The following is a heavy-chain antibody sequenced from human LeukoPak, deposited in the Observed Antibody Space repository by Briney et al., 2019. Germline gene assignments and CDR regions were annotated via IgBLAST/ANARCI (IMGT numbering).Heavy chain of an antibody. CDR3: ARGNYVVSSYFDY. V-gene: IGHV4-31*03. CDR2: IYYSGST. J-gene: IGHJ4*02. CDR1: GGSISSGGYY. D-gene: IGHD1-7*01. Sequence: SQTLSLTCTVSGGSISSGGYYWSWIRQHPGKGLEWIGYIYYSGSTYYNPSFKSRVTISVDTSKNQFSLKLSSVTAADTAVYYCARGNYVVSSYFDYWGQGTLVTVSS.